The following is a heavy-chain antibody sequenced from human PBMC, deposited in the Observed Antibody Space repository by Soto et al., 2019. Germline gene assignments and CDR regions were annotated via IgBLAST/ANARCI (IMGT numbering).Heavy chain of an antibody. CDR1: GGSVSSNNW. CDR3: AKSWELRRFFAI. V-gene: IGHV4-4*02. J-gene: IGHJ4*02. Sequence: PSETLSLTCAVSGGSVSSNNWWTWFRQPPGKGLEWIGEIYHTGSITYNPSLESRVTISVDKSNNHFSLNLSSVTAADTAIYYCAKSWELRRFFAIWGQGTLVTVYS. CDR2: IYHTGSI. D-gene: IGHD1-26*01.